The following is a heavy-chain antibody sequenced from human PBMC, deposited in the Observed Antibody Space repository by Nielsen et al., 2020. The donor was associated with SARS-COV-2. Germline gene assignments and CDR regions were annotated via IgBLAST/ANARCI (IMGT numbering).Heavy chain of an antibody. CDR3: AKDASSSWDDFYYMDV. CDR2: ISYDGSDI. CDR1: GFTFRRFG. Sequence: LKLSCAASGFTFRRFGMHWVRQAPDKGLKWVALISYDGSDIYYADSVKGRFTISRDNSKNTLYLQMNSLRAEDTAVYYCAKDASSSWDDFYYMDVWGKGTTVTVSS. D-gene: IGHD6-13*01. V-gene: IGHV3-30*18. J-gene: IGHJ6*03.